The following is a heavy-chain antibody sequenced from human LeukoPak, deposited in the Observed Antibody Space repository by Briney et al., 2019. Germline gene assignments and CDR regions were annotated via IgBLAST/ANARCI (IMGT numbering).Heavy chain of an antibody. J-gene: IGHJ5*02. CDR2: ISYSGST. CDR3: AREPGFDSSGYLNWFDP. CDR1: GDSISRYY. D-gene: IGHD3-22*01. V-gene: IGHV4-59*01. Sequence: SETLSLTCTVSGDSISRYYWSWIRQPPGKGLEWIACISYSGSTKYNPSLKSRVTISVDTSKNQLSLKLSSVTAADTAVYYCAREPGFDSSGYLNWFDPWGQGTLVTVTA.